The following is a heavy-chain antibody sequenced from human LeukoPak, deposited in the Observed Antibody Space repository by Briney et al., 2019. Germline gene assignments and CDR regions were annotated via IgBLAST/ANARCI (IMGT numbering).Heavy chain of an antibody. CDR2: INAGNSNT. CDR3: AREPAMGPYYYYGMDV. J-gene: IGHJ6*04. V-gene: IGHV1-3*01. D-gene: IGHD5-18*01. Sequence: ASVKVSCKASGYTFTSYAMHWVRQAPGQRLEWMGWINAGNSNTKYSQKFQGRVTITRDTSASTAYMELSSLRSEDTAVYYCAREPAMGPYYYYGMDVWGKGTTVTVSS. CDR1: GYTFTSYA.